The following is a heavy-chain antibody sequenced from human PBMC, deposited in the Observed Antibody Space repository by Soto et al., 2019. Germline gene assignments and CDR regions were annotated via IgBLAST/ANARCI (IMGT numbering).Heavy chain of an antibody. D-gene: IGHD6-13*01. J-gene: IGHJ4*02. CDR1: GFSLSDHY. Sequence: EVQLVESGGGLVQPGGSLRLSCTTSGFSLSDHYMDWVRQALGKRLEWVGRSRNKANDYTTEYAASVKGRFTISRDDSKNSLYLQMNSLKNEDTAVYYCTRITRTGYSSTWYDYWGQGTLVTVSS. V-gene: IGHV3-72*01. CDR2: SRNKANDYTT. CDR3: TRITRTGYSSTWYDY.